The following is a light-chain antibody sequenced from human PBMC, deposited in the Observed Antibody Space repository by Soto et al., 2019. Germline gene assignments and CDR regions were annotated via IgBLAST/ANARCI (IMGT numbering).Light chain of an antibody. V-gene: IGKV1-39*01. CDR3: QQSYSNPALT. Sequence: DMQMIQSPSSLSSSVGDRVTITCRASQRISSYLNWYQQKPGKAPKLLIYAASSLQSGVPSRFSGSGSGTDFTLTISSLQPEDFATYYCQQSYSNPALTFGGGTKVEIK. CDR1: QRISSY. CDR2: AAS. J-gene: IGKJ4*01.